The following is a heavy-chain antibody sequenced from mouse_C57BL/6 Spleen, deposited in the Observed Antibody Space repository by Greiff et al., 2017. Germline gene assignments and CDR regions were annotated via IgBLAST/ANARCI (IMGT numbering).Heavy chain of an antibody. V-gene: IGHV1-22*01. Sequence: DVQLQESGPELVKPGASVKMSCKASGYTFTDYNMHWVKQSHGKSLEWIGYINPNNGGTSYNQKFKGKATLTVNKSSSTAYMELRSLTSEDSAVYYCARQLSLNWYFDVWGTGTTVTVSS. D-gene: IGHD3-2*02. CDR2: INPNNGGT. CDR1: GYTFTDYN. J-gene: IGHJ1*03. CDR3: ARQLSLNWYFDV.